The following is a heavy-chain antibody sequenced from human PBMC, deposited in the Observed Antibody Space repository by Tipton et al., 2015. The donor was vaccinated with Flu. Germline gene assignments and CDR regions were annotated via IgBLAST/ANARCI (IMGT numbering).Heavy chain of an antibody. CDR1: GGTLSSHT. CDR2: ISPIFGTA. D-gene: IGHD2-2*01. CDR3: ARGGGPYCSSTSCYETDY. J-gene: IGHJ4*02. Sequence: QLVQSGAEVKKPGSSVKVSCKASGGTLSSHTISWVRQAPGQGLEWMGGISPIFGTANYAQRFQGRVTINADESTTTAYMELSSLRSEDTAVYYCARGGGPYCSSTSCYETDYWGQGTLVTVSS. V-gene: IGHV1-69*01.